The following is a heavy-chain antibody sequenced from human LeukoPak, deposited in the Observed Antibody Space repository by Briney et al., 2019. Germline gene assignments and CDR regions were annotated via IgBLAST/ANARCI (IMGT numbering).Heavy chain of an antibody. CDR3: ARDQMDPRSGAFDI. J-gene: IGHJ3*02. CDR2: IYTSGST. D-gene: IGHD2-2*03. V-gene: IGHV4-4*07. Sequence: SETLSLTCTVSGDSISNYYWSWIRQPAGKGLEWIGRIYTSGSTDYNPSLKSRVTMSVDTPKNQFSLKVNSVTAADTAVYYCARDQMDPRSGAFDIWGPGTMVTVSS. CDR1: GDSISNYY.